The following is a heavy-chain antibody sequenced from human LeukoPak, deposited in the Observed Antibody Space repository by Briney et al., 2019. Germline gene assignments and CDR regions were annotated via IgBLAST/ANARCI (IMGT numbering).Heavy chain of an antibody. CDR2: IYYSGST. CDR3: ARNLADV. CDR1: GFTFSRYSMN. V-gene: IGHV4-59*05. J-gene: IGHJ6*04. Sequence: PGGSLRLSCAASGFTFSRYSMNWVRQTPGKGLEWIGSIYYSGSTYYNPSLKSRVTISVDTSKNQFSLKLSSVTAADTAVYYCARNLADVWGKGTTVTISS.